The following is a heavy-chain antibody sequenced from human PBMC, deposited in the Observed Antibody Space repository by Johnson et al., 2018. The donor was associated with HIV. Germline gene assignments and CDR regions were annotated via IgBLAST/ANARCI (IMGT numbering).Heavy chain of an antibody. CDR2: ISYDGSNK. D-gene: IGHD2/OR15-2a*01. Sequence: QVQLVESGGGLIQPGGSLRLSCAASGFTVSRNYMNWVRQAPGKGLEWVAVISYDGSNKYYADSVKGRFTISRDNSKNTLDLQMNSLRTEDTAVYYCARDREYVLAWGWTLDIWGQGTMVTVSS. CDR1: GFTVSRNY. V-gene: IGHV3-30*03. CDR3: ARDREYVLAWGWTLDI. J-gene: IGHJ3*02.